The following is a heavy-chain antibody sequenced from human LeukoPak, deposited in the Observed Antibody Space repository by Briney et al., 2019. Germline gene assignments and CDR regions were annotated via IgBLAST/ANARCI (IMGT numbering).Heavy chain of an antibody. Sequence: ASVNVSCTVSGYTLTELSMHWVRQAPGKGREWMGGLDPEDGETIYAQKFPGRVTMTEDTSTDTAYMELSTLRSEGTAVYYCATDGYYSSGWSFDYWGQGTLVTVSS. V-gene: IGHV1-24*01. J-gene: IGHJ4*02. CDR1: GYTLTELS. CDR2: LDPEDGET. CDR3: ATDGYYSSGWSFDY. D-gene: IGHD6-19*01.